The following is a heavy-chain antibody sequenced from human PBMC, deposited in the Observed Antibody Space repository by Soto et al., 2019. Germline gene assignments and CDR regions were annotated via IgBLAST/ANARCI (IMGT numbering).Heavy chain of an antibody. CDR1: GFTFSSYA. Sequence: PGGSLRLSCAASGFTFSSYAMSWVRQAPGKGLEWVSAISGSGGSTYYADSVKGRFTISRDNSKNTLYLQMNSLRAEDTAVYYCAKDRHYYDSSGYYSTFDYWGQGTLVTVSS. CDR2: ISGSGGST. D-gene: IGHD3-22*01. V-gene: IGHV3-23*01. CDR3: AKDRHYYDSSGYYSTFDY. J-gene: IGHJ4*02.